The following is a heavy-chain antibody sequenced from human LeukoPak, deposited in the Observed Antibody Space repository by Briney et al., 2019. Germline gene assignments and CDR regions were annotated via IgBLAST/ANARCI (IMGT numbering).Heavy chain of an antibody. CDR1: GFTFSSYG. CDR3: ARDFHGSYYFDY. Sequence: ETGGSLRLSCAASGFTFSSYGMHWVRQAPGKGLEWAAVIWYDGSNKYYADSVKGRFTISRDNSKNTLYLQMNSLRAEDTAVYYCARDFHGSYYFDYWGQGTLVTVSS. J-gene: IGHJ4*02. V-gene: IGHV3-33*01. D-gene: IGHD1-26*01. CDR2: IWYDGSNK.